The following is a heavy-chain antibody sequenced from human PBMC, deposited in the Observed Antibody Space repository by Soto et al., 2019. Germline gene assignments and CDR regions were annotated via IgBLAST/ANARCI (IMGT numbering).Heavy chain of an antibody. V-gene: IGHV3-30-3*01. D-gene: IGHD5-18*01. CDR2: ISYEGSNR. CDR1: GCTFSRYA. Sequence: QVQLVESGGGVVRPGRSLRLSCAASGCTFSRYAMHWVRQAPGKGLEWVAVISYEGSNRYSADSVKGRFTVSRDNSKNTLYLQMDSLRPEDTAVYYCARDYRLRYDFGYVAYWGQGTLVTVSS. CDR3: ARDYRLRYDFGYVAY. J-gene: IGHJ4*02.